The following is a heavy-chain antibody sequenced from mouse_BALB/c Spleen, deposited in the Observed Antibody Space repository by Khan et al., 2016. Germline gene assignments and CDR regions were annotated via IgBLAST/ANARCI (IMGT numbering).Heavy chain of an antibody. CDR3: ARDYYGSSFFDY. CDR2: INYSGGT. CDR1: GYSITSDYA. V-gene: IGHV3-2*02. Sequence: EVQLHESGPGLVKPSQSLSLTCTVTGYSITSDYAWNWIRQFPGDKLEWMAYINYSGGTSYNPSLKSRISITRDTSKNQFFLQLNSVTAEDTATYYCARDYYGSSFFDYWGQGTLVTVSA. D-gene: IGHD1-1*01. J-gene: IGHJ3*01.